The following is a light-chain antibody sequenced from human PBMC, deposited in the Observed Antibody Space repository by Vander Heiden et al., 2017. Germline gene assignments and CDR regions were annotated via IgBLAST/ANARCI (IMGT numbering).Light chain of an antibody. V-gene: IGLV1-40*01. Sequence: QSVLTQPPSVSGATGQRVTISCTGGSSNIGPVYDVPCYQQLPGTAPKLLIYGNSNRPSGVPDRFSGSKSGTSASLAITGLQAEDESDYYCQSYDSSLSGSVFGGGTKLTVL. CDR1: SSNIGPVYD. CDR3: QSYDSSLSGSV. J-gene: IGLJ2*01. CDR2: GNS.